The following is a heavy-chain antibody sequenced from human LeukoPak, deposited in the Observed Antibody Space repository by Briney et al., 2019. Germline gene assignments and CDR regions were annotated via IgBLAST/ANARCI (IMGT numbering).Heavy chain of an antibody. CDR3: ARAPHYSSSSGYNWFHP. D-gene: IGHD3-22*01. CDR1: GDSLNTYA. Sequence: SVNVSCKASGDSLNTYAFNWVRQAPGQGLEWMGRVIPLLSIPHYAQKFQDRVTITAETSSNTSYLELRSLTSGDTAVYYCARAPHYSSSSGYNWFHPWGQGSLVTVSS. CDR2: VIPLLSIP. V-gene: IGHV1-69*04. J-gene: IGHJ5*02.